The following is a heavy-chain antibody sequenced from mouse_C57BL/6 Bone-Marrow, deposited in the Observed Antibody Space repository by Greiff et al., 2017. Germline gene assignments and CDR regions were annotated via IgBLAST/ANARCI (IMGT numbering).Heavy chain of an antibody. CDR2: IDPSDSYT. CDR3: APLDSSGYVMVY. V-gene: IGHV1-50*01. D-gene: IGHD3-2*02. CDR1: GYTFTSYW. J-gene: IGHJ3*01. Sequence: QVQLQQPGAELVKPGASVKLSCKASGYTFTSYWMQWVKQRPGQGLEWIGEIDPSDSYTKYTQKFKGKATLTVDTSSSTAYMQLSSLTSEDSAVYYCAPLDSSGYVMVYWGQGTLVTVSA.